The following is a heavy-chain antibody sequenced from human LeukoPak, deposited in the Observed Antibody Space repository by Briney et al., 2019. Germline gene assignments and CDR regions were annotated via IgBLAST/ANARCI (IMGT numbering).Heavy chain of an antibody. CDR2: INHSGST. Sequence: SETLSLTCTVSGGSISSYYWSWIRQPPGKGLEWIGEINHSGSTNYNPSLKSRVTISVDTSKNQFSLKLSSVTAADTAVYYCARVPAAAHRNIDYWGQGTLVTVSS. D-gene: IGHD2-2*01. CDR3: ARVPAAAHRNIDY. V-gene: IGHV4-34*01. CDR1: GGSISSYY. J-gene: IGHJ4*02.